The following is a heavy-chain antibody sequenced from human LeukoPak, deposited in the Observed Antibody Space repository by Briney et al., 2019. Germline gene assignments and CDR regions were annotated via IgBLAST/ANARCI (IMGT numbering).Heavy chain of an antibody. CDR2: IKQDGSEK. CDR1: GFTFSSYW. J-gene: IGHJ6*02. V-gene: IGHV3-7*01. CDR3: ATEEWIQLWGMRYYYGMDV. Sequence: GGSLRLSCAASGFTFSSYWMSWVRQAPGKGLEWVANIKQDGSEKYYVGSVKGRFTISRDNAKNSLYLQMNSLRAEDTAVYYCATEEWIQLWGMRYYYGMDVWGQGTTVTVSS. D-gene: IGHD5-18*01.